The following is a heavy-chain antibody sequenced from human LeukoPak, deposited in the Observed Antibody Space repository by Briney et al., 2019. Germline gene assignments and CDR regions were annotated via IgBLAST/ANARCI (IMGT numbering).Heavy chain of an antibody. D-gene: IGHD5-24*01. CDR2: IYYSGST. J-gene: IGHJ4*02. V-gene: IGHV4-30-4*01. CDR1: GGSISSGDYY. Sequence: MTSETLSLTCTVSGGSISSGDYYWSWIRQPPGKGLEWIGYIYYSGSTYYNPSLKSRVTISVDTSKNQFSLKLSSVTAADTAVYYCARVGVRPVYNCDYWGQGTLVTVSS. CDR3: ARVGVRPVYNCDY.